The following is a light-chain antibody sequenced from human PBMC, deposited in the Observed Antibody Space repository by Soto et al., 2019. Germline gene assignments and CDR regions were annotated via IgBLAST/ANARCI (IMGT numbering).Light chain of an antibody. CDR2: FAS. CDR3: QQANRFPIT. Sequence: DTQMTQSPSSVSASVGDRVTITCRASQDISNSLAWYQQKPGKAPKVLIYFASSLQSGVPSRFSGSGSGTYFTLTINSLQPEDFATYYCQQANRFPITFGQGTRREIK. J-gene: IGKJ5*01. CDR1: QDISNS. V-gene: IGKV1D-12*01.